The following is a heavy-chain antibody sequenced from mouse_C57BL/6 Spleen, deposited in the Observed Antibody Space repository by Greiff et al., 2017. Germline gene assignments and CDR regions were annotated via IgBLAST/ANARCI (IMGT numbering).Heavy chain of an antibody. Sequence: VQLQESGAELVKPGASVKISCKASGYAFSSYWMNWVKQRPGKGLEWIGQIYPGDGDTNYNGKFKGKATLTADKSSSTAYMQLSSLTSEDSAVYFCARWTTVYYFDYWGQGTTLTVSS. J-gene: IGHJ2*01. V-gene: IGHV1-80*01. D-gene: IGHD1-1*01. CDR2: IYPGDGDT. CDR1: GYAFSSYW. CDR3: ARWTTVYYFDY.